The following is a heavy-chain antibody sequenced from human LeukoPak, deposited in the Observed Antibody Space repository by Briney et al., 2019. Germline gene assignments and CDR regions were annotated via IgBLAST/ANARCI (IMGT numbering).Heavy chain of an antibody. CDR1: GFTFSSSA. J-gene: IGHJ3*02. CDR2: ISGSGSGGST. D-gene: IGHD2-8*01. Sequence: GGSLRLSCAASGFTFSSSAMSWVRQAPGKGLEWVSSISGSGSGGSTYYADSVKGRFTISRDNAKNSLYLQMNSLRAEDTAVYYCASSLIMVTLDAFDIWGQGTMVTVSS. V-gene: IGHV3-23*01. CDR3: ASSLIMVTLDAFDI.